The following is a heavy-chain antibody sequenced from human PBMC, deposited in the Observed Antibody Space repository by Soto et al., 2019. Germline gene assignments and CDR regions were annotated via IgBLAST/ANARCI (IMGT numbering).Heavy chain of an antibody. V-gene: IGHV1-18*01. D-gene: IGHD3-10*01. CDR3: ARDQESITGRILQY. CDR1: GDTFASFG. Sequence: EASVKVSCKASGDTFASFGFSWVRQAPGQGLEWLGWISAYNGNTHYAQKVRDRVTLTTDTSTNTAYMELRSLTSDDTAVYYCARDQESITGRILQYWGQGTRVTVS. J-gene: IGHJ4*02. CDR2: ISAYNGNT.